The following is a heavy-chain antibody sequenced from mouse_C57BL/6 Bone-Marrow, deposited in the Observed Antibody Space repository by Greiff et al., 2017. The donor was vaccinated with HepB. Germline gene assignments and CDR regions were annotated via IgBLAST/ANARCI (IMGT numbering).Heavy chain of an antibody. J-gene: IGHJ2*01. CDR2: IYIGNGYT. CDR1: GYTFTSYG. Sequence: LMGPGSSVKMSCKTSGYTFTSYGINWVKQRPGQGLEWIGYIYIGNGYTEYNEKFKGKATLTSDTSSSTAYMQLSSLTSEDSAIYFCGNGVWDYFDYWGQGTTLTVSS. CDR3: GNGVWDYFDY. D-gene: IGHD2-10*02. V-gene: IGHV1-58*01.